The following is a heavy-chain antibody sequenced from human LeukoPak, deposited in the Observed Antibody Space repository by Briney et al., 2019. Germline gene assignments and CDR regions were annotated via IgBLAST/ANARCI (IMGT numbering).Heavy chain of an antibody. CDR1: GFPFRSYA. CDR3: ARDPCHGALDY. Sequence: GGSLRLSCAASGFPFRSYAMSWVRRAPGKGLEWVANIKQDGTEEYYVDSVRGRFSISKDNAKNSLYLQMNSLRAEDTAVYYCARDPCHGALDYWGQGALVTVSS. V-gene: IGHV3-7*03. D-gene: IGHD2-2*01. CDR2: IKQDGTEE. J-gene: IGHJ4*02.